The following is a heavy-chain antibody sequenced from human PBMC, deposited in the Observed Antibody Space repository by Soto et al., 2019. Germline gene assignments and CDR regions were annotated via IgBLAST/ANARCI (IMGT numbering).Heavy chain of an antibody. D-gene: IGHD2-2*01. J-gene: IGHJ4*02. CDR3: ARSLLRLQLPIDY. V-gene: IGHV1-3*01. CDR1: GYTFTSYA. CDR2: INAGNGNT. Sequence: QVQLVQSGAEVKKPGASVKVSCKASGYTFTSYAMHWVRQAPGQRREWRGWINAGNGNTKYSQKFQGRVTITRDTAASTAYMELSSLRSEDTAVYYWARSLLRLQLPIDYWGQGTLVTVSS.